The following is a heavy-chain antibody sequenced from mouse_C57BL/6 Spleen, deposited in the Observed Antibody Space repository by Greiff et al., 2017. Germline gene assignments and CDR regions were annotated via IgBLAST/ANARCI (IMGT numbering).Heavy chain of an antibody. Sequence: EVQLQQSGPELVKPGASVKMSCKASGYTFTDYNMHWVKQSHGKSLEWIGYINPNNGGTSYNQKFKGKATLTVNKSSSTAYMELRSLTSEDSAVYYCARWGPYYYGSIYAMDYWGQGTSVTVSS. D-gene: IGHD1-1*01. V-gene: IGHV1-22*01. CDR1: GYTFTDYN. CDR2: INPNNGGT. CDR3: ARWGPYYYGSIYAMDY. J-gene: IGHJ4*01.